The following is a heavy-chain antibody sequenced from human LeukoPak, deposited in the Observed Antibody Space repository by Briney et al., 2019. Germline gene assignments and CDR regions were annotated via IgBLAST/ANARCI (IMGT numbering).Heavy chain of an antibody. Sequence: GASVKVSCKASGYTFTGYYMHWVRQARGQGLEWMGRIIPIFGTANYAQKLEGRVTITTDEYTSTAYMELSSLRSEDTAVYYCARSPGEYYYDSSGYYDGYFDYWGQGTLVTVSS. V-gene: IGHV1-69*05. CDR3: ARSPGEYYYDSSGYYDGYFDY. CDR2: IIPIFGTA. D-gene: IGHD3-22*01. J-gene: IGHJ4*02. CDR1: GYTFTGYY.